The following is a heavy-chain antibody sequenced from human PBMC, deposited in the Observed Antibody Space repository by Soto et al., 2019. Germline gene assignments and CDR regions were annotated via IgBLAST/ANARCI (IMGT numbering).Heavy chain of an antibody. J-gene: IGHJ4*02. CDR3: EGRGSGGYYDY. CDR2: ISGSGGST. CDR1: GFTFSSYA. D-gene: IGHD6-19*01. Sequence: EVQLLESGGGLVQPGGSLRLSCAASGFTFSSYAMRWVRQAPVKGLEWVSAISGSGGSTYYADSVKGRFTISRDNSKNTLCLQMNSLRAGDRAVYYCEGRGSGGYYDYWGQGTLVTVSS. V-gene: IGHV3-23*01.